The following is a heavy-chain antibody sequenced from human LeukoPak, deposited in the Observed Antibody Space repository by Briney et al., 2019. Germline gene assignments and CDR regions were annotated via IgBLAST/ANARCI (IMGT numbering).Heavy chain of an antibody. CDR1: GFTFSSNS. CDR2: INQDGSEK. D-gene: IGHD3-10*01. CDR3: SRGSGESDY. Sequence: GGSLRLSCAASGFTFSSNSMSWVRQAPGKGLDWVASINQDGSEKYSVDSMKGRITISRDNAKNSLYLQMSSLRAEDTAVYYCSRGSGESDYWGQGTLVTGSS. J-gene: IGHJ4*02. V-gene: IGHV3-7*04.